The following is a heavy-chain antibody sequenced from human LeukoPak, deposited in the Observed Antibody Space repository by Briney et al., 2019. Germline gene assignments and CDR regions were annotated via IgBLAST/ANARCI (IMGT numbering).Heavy chain of an antibody. CDR1: GFTFGSYG. Sequence: PGGSLRLSCAASGFTFGSYGLSWVRQAPGKGLEWVSGISGSGGSTYYADSVKGRFTISRDNSKNTLYLQMNSLRAEDTAVYYCAKGPTQGDDYDYVWGSYRYWGQGTLVTVSS. CDR2: ISGSGGST. V-gene: IGHV3-23*01. D-gene: IGHD3-16*02. CDR3: AKGPTQGDDYDYVWGSYRY. J-gene: IGHJ4*02.